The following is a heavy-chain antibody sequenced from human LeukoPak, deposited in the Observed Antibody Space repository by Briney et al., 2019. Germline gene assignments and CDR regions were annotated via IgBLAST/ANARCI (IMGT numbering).Heavy chain of an antibody. Sequence: PGGSLRLSCAASGFTFNTYTMNWVRQAPGKGLEWVAVISYDGSNKYYADSVKGRFTISRDNSKNTLYLQMNSLRAEDTAVYYCARDPRSIFGVVIIRYFDYWGQGTLVTVSS. CDR2: ISYDGSNK. CDR1: GFTFNTYT. D-gene: IGHD3-3*01. J-gene: IGHJ4*02. CDR3: ARDPRSIFGVVIIRYFDY. V-gene: IGHV3-30*04.